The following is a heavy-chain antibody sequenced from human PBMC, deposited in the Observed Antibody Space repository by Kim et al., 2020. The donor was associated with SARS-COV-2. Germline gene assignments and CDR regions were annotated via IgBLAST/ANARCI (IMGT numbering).Heavy chain of an antibody. CDR2: IYYSGST. CDR3: ARQPGSSSWYGLGYNWFDP. V-gene: IGHV4-59*01. D-gene: IGHD6-13*01. CDR1: GGSISSYY. J-gene: IGHJ5*02. Sequence: SETLSLTCTVSGGSISSYYWSWIRQPPGKGLEWIGYIYYSGSTNYNPSLKSRVTISVDTSKNQFSLKLSSVTAADTAVYYCARQPGSSSWYGLGYNWFDPWGQGTLVTVSS.